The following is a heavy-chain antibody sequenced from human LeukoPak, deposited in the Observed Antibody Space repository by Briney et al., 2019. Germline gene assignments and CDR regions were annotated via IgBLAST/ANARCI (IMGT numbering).Heavy chain of an antibody. Sequence: SETLSLTCTVSRGSISGYSWSWIRQPPGKGLEWIGYIYYSGSTNYNPSLKSRVTISVDTSKNQFSLKLSSVTAADTAVYYCARIHDILTGFDPWGQGTLVTVSS. CDR3: ARIHDILTGFDP. D-gene: IGHD3-9*01. V-gene: IGHV4-59*01. CDR2: IYYSGST. J-gene: IGHJ5*02. CDR1: RGSISGYS.